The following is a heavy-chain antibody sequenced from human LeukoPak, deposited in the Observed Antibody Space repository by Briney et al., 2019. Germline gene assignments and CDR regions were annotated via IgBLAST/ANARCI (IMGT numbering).Heavy chain of an antibody. CDR1: GHSFSTDW. J-gene: IGHJ4*02. CDR2: IYAGDADT. CDR3: ARFRGELMDGFDF. Sequence: GDSLKISCKGSGHSFSTDWIAWVRQMPGKGLEWMGVIYAGDADTRYSPSFQGQVTISADKSLNTAYMQLTNLKASDTAMYYCARFRGELMDGFDFWGQGTQVTVSS. D-gene: IGHD1-7*01. V-gene: IGHV5-51*01.